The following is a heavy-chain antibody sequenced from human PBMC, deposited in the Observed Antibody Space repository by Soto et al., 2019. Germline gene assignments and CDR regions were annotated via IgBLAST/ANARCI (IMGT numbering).Heavy chain of an antibody. CDR2: VNHAGSS. CDR3: ARDSTRRGACDI. Sequence: TLSLTCAISGGSFSVYYWNWIRQSPGKGLEWIGEVNHAGSSNYNPSLRSRVTISVDTSKNQFSLKLSSVTAADTAVYFCARDSTRRGACDIWGQGTMVTVSS. V-gene: IGHV4-34*01. CDR1: GGSFSVYY. D-gene: IGHD4-4*01. J-gene: IGHJ3*02.